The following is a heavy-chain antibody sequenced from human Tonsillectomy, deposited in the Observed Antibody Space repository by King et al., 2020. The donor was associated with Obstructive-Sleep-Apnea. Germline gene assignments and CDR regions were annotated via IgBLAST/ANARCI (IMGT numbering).Heavy chain of an antibody. CDR1: GGSFSGYY. CDR2: MNHSGST. V-gene: IGHV4-34*01. CDR3: ARLTGTFYYYYGMDV. D-gene: IGHD1-7*01. Sequence: QVQLQQWGAGLLKPSETLSLTCAVSGGSFSGYYWSWIRQPPGKGREWVGEMNHSGSTNYNPSLKSRVTISVDTSKNQFSLKLSSVTAADTAVYYCARLTGTFYYYYGMDVWGQGTTVTVSS. J-gene: IGHJ6*02.